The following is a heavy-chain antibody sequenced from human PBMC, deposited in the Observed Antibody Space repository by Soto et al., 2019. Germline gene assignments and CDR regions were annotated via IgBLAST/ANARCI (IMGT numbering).Heavy chain of an antibody. CDR2: ISGSDDST. CDR1: GFTFSSYA. V-gene: IGHV3-23*01. CDR3: AKMSSSSTFDY. Sequence: EVQLLESGGGLVQPGESLRLSCAASGFTFSSYAMSWVRQAPGKGLEWDSVISGSDDSTYYADSVKGRFTISRDNSKNTLYLQMNSLRDEDTAVYYCAKMSSSSTFDYWGQGTLVTVSS. J-gene: IGHJ4*02. D-gene: IGHD6-6*01.